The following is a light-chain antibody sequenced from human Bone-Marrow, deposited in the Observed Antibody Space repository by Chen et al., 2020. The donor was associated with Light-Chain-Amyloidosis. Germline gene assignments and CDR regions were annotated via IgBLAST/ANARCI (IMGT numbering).Light chain of an antibody. Sequence: EIVLTQSPATLSLSPGERATLSCRASQSVDTYLVWYQQKPGQPPRLLIRGSSTRASGIPARFSGSGSGTDFTLTISSLEPEDFAVYYCQQRSNWPLTFGGGTKVEI. CDR1: QSVDTY. CDR2: GSS. V-gene: IGKV3-11*01. CDR3: QQRSNWPLT. J-gene: IGKJ4*01.